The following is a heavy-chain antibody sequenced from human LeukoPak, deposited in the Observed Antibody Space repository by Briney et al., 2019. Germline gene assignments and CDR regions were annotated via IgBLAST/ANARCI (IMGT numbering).Heavy chain of an antibody. D-gene: IGHD1-14*01. J-gene: IGHJ2*01. CDR3: ARAPGSDNLYWYFDL. CDR2: IYASGST. CDR1: GGSISSHY. Sequence: PSETLSLTCTVSGGSISSHYWSWIRQAAGKGLEWIGRIYASGSTNYNPSLKSRVTMSVDTSKNQFSLKVTSVNAADTAVYYCARAPGSDNLYWYFDLWGRGALVTVSS. V-gene: IGHV4-4*07.